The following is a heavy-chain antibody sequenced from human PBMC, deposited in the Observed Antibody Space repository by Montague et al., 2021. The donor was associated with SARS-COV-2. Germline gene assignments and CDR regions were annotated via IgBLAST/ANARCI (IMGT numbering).Heavy chain of an antibody. CDR3: ARGYCSGSGCYYYYGMDV. Sequence: SETLSLTCAVYGGSFSGYYWSWIRQPPGRGLEWIGETNDSGRTNYNPSLKGRVTISVDTSKNQFSLRLSSVTAAETAVYYCARGYCSGSGCYYYYGMDVWGQGTRVTVPS. CDR1: GGSFSGYY. D-gene: IGHD2-15*01. V-gene: IGHV4-34*01. J-gene: IGHJ6*02. CDR2: TNDSGRT.